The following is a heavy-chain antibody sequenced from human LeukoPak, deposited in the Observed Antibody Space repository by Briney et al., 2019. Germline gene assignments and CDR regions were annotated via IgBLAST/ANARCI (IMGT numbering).Heavy chain of an antibody. D-gene: IGHD3-10*01. CDR2: IYYSGST. CDR3: AKEGEIDY. V-gene: IGHV4-59*01. CDR1: GGSISSYY. Sequence: PSETLSLTCTVSGGSISSYYWSWIRQPPGKGLEWIGYIYYSGSTNYNPSLKNRVTISVDTSKNQFSLKLSSVTAADTAVYYCAKEGEIDYWGQGTLVTVSS. J-gene: IGHJ4*02.